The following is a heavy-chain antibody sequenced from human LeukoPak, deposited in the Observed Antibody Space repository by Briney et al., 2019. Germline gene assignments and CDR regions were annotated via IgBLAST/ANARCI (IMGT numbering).Heavy chain of an antibody. CDR3: ARAGGVVVPAALDV. CDR1: GGSISSYY. V-gene: IGHV4-59*12. CDR2: IYYSGST. D-gene: IGHD2-2*01. Sequence: SETLSLTCTVSGGSISSYYWSWIRQPPGKGLEWIGYIYYSGSTNYNPSLKSRVTISVDTSKNQFSLKLSSVTAADTAVYYCARAGGVVVPAALDVWGKGTTVTVSS. J-gene: IGHJ6*04.